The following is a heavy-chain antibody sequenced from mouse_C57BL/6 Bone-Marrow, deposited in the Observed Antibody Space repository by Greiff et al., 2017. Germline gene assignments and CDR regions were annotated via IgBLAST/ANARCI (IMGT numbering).Heavy chain of an antibody. Sequence: EVQLQQSGTVLARPGASVKMSCKTSGYTFTSYWMQWVKQRPGQGLEWIGASYPGNRDTSYNQKFKGKGKLTAVTSASTSYIELSSLTNEDSAVYYCTRSFDGYYTWFAYWGQGTLVTVSA. D-gene: IGHD2-3*01. V-gene: IGHV1-5*01. CDR2: SYPGNRDT. CDR1: GYTFTSYW. J-gene: IGHJ3*01. CDR3: TRSFDGYYTWFAY.